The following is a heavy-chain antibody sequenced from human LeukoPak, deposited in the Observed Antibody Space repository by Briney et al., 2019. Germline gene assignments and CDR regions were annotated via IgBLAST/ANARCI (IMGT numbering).Heavy chain of an antibody. D-gene: IGHD6-19*01. CDR1: GGSISSYY. Sequence: SETLSLTCTVSGGSISSYYWSWIRQPPGKGLEWIGYIYYSGSTNYNPSLKSRVTISVDTSKNQFSLKLSSVTAADTAVYYCARGGSGWYRTREYWGQGTLVTVSS. CDR2: IYYSGST. CDR3: ARGGSGWYRTREY. J-gene: IGHJ4*02. V-gene: IGHV4-59*01.